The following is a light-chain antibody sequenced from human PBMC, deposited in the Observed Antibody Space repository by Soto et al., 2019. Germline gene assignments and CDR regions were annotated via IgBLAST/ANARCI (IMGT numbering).Light chain of an antibody. CDR3: QQSYSTPRT. V-gene: IGKV1-39*01. J-gene: IGKJ1*01. Sequence: DIQMTRSPSSLSASVGDRVTITCRASQSISSYLNWYQQEPGKAPKLLIYAASSLQSGVPSRFSGSGSGADFSLTITSLQPEDFATYYCQQSYSTPRTFGQGTKVDIK. CDR1: QSISSY. CDR2: AAS.